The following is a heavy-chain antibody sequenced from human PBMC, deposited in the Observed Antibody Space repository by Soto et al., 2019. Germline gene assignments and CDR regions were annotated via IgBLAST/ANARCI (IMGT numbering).Heavy chain of an antibody. CDR1: GYTFTSYG. CDR3: ARGEDDYYYYYMDV. V-gene: IGHV1-18*01. J-gene: IGHJ6*03. Sequence: ASVKVSCKASGYTFTSYGISWVRQAPGQGLEWKGWISAYNGNTNYAQKLQGRVTMTTDTSTSTAYMELRSLRSDDTAVYYCARGEDDYYYYYMDVWGKGTTVTVSS. CDR2: ISAYNGNT.